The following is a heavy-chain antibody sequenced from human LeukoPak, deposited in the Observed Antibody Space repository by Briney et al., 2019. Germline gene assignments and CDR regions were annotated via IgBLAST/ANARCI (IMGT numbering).Heavy chain of an antibody. Sequence: PGGSLTLSCAASGFTVSSNYMSWVRQAPGKGLEWVSVIYSGGSTYYADCVKGRFTNSRHNSKNTLYLQMNSLRAEDTAVYYCARNVKVDYFDYWGQGTLVTVSS. CDR1: GFTVSSNY. CDR3: ARNVKVDYFDY. J-gene: IGHJ4*02. CDR2: IYSGGST. V-gene: IGHV3-53*04. D-gene: IGHD1-1*01.